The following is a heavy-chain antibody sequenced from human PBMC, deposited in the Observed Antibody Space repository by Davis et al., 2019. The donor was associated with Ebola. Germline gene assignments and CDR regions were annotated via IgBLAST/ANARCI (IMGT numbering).Heavy chain of an antibody. CDR2: IDPSDSYT. V-gene: IGHV5-10-1*01. D-gene: IGHD6-6*01. J-gene: IGHJ4*02. CDR1: GYSFTSYW. Sequence: KVSCKGSGYSFTSYWISWVRQMPGKGLEWMGRIDPSDSYTNYSPSFQGHVTISADKSISTAYLQWSSLKASDTAMYYCASGTGPPPYSSPSSWLALDYWGQGTLVTVSS. CDR3: ASGTGPPPYSSPSSWLALDY.